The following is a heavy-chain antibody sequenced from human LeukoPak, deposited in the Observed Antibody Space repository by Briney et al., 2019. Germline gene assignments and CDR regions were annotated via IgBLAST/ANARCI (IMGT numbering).Heavy chain of an antibody. J-gene: IGHJ4*02. Sequence: PSETLSLTCTASGGSISGYYWSWIRQPPGKALEWIGDIYFSGSTNYNPSLKSRVTISVDTSKNQFSLKLISVTAADTAVYYCARYGFYHFDYWGPGTLVTVSP. V-gene: IGHV4-59*01. CDR2: IYFSGST. CDR3: ARYGFYHFDY. CDR1: GGSISGYY. D-gene: IGHD3-3*01.